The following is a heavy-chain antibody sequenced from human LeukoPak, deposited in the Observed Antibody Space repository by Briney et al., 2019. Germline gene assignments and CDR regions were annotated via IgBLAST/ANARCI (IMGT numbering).Heavy chain of an antibody. CDR1: GFSFTSYA. V-gene: IGHV3-23*01. Sequence: GGSLRLSCAASGFSFTSYAMCRVRQAPGKGLEWLSGISGSGDTTYYADSAKGRFSVSRDNSKNTLYLQVISLKAEDTAVYYCAKVNYDFWGGDYTEALVFDYWGQGTLVTVSS. D-gene: IGHD3-3*01. CDR2: ISGSGDTT. CDR3: AKVNYDFWGGDYTEALVFDY. J-gene: IGHJ4*02.